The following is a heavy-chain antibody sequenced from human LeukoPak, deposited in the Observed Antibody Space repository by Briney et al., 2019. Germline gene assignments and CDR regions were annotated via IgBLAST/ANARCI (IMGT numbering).Heavy chain of an antibody. J-gene: IGHJ4*02. V-gene: IGHV4-39*07. D-gene: IGHD5-24*01. CDR1: GGSISSSSYY. Sequence: PSETLSLTCTVSGGSISSSSYYWGWIRQPPGKGLEWIGSMYHSGSTYYNPSLKSRVTISVDTSKNQFSLKLSSVTAADTAVYYCARLRWLQSIDYWGQGTLVTVSS. CDR3: ARLRWLQSIDY. CDR2: MYHSGST.